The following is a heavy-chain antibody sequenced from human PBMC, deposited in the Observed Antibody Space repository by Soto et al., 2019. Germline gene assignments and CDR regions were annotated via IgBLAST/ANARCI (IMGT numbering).Heavy chain of an antibody. D-gene: IGHD3-22*01. CDR3: ARAPHCSECSGYYY. CDR1: GYTFTGYY. V-gene: IGHV1-2*02. J-gene: IGHJ4*02. CDR2: INPDSGGT. Sequence: ASVKVSCKASGYTFTGYYMHWVRQAPGQGLEWMGWINPDSGGTKYAQKFQGRVTITRDTSASTAYIELSSLRSEDTAVYYCARAPHCSECSGYYYWGQGTLVIVAS.